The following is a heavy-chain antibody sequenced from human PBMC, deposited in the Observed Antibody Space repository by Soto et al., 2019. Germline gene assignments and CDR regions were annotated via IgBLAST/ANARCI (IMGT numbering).Heavy chain of an antibody. D-gene: IGHD2-21*02. Sequence: PSETLSLTCTVSGGSVSSGSYYWSWIRQPPGKGLEWTGYIYYSGSTNYNPSLKSRVTISVDTSKNQFSLKLSSVTAADTAVYYCARVKHIVVVTAAFDIWGQGTMVT. V-gene: IGHV4-61*01. CDR3: ARVKHIVVVTAAFDI. J-gene: IGHJ3*02. CDR1: GGSVSSGSYY. CDR2: IYYSGST.